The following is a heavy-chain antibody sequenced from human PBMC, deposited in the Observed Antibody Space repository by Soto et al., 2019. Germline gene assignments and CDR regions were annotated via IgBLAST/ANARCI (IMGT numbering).Heavy chain of an antibody. J-gene: IGHJ6*02. Sequence: ASVKVSCKASGYTFTSYGISWVRQAPGQGLEWMGWISAYNGNTNYAQKLRGRVTMTTDTSTSTAYMELRSLRSDDTAVYYCARTPLGRAYYDFWSGYRSYGMDVWGQGTTVTVSS. CDR1: GYTFTSYG. CDR2: ISAYNGNT. D-gene: IGHD3-3*01. V-gene: IGHV1-18*04. CDR3: ARTPLGRAYYDFWSGYRSYGMDV.